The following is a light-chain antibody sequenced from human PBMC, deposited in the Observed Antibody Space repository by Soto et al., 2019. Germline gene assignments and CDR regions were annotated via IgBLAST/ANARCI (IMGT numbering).Light chain of an antibody. CDR3: QQSYSTPYT. Sequence: DIQMTQSPSSLSASVGDRVTITCRASESISSYLNWYQQKPGRVPNLLIYAASSLQSGVPSRFSGSGSETDFTLTISSLQPEDFATYYCQQSYSTPYTFGQGTKLDIK. J-gene: IGKJ2*01. V-gene: IGKV1-39*01. CDR1: ESISSY. CDR2: AAS.